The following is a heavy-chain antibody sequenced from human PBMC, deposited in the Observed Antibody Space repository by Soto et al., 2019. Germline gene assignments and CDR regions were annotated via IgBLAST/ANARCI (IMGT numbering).Heavy chain of an antibody. J-gene: IGHJ4*02. V-gene: IGHV3-33*01. CDR2: IRFDGSNE. Sequence: LRLSCAVPGGIFLGYGMHWVRQAPGKGLEWVAIIRFDGSNEEYADSVKGRFTISRDNSKNTLYLQMNTLGAEDTAVYYCARDGIGGTVFRGYLDYWGRGTVVTVSS. CDR3: ARDGIGGTVFRGYLDY. CDR1: GGIFLGYG. D-gene: IGHD1-7*01.